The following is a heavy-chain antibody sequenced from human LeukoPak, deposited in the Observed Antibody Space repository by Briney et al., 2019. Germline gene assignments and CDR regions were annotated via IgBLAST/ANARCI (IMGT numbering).Heavy chain of an antibody. V-gene: IGHV1-2*02. CDR2: INPNSGGT. CDR1: GYTFTGYY. Sequence: ASVKVSCKASGYTFTGYYMHWVRQAPGQGLEWMGWINPNSGGTKYAQKFQGRVTMTRDTSISTAYMELSRLRSDDTAVYYCARAVLGYCSGGSCYFYYWGQGTLVTVSS. J-gene: IGHJ4*02. CDR3: ARAVLGYCSGGSCYFYY. D-gene: IGHD2-15*01.